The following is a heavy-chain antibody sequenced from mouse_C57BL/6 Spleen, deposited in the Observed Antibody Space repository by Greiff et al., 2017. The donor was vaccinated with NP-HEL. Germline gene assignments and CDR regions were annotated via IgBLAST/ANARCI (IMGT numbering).Heavy chain of an antibody. V-gene: IGHV1-80*01. Sequence: QVQLQQSGAELVKPGASVKISCKASGYAFSSYWMNWVKQRPGKGLEWIGQIYPGDGDTNYTGKFKGKATLTADKSSSTAYMQLSSLTSEDSAVYFCARYGYYGSSYRYFDVWGTGTTVTVSS. D-gene: IGHD1-1*01. CDR3: ARYGYYGSSYRYFDV. CDR2: IYPGDGDT. J-gene: IGHJ1*03. CDR1: GYAFSSYW.